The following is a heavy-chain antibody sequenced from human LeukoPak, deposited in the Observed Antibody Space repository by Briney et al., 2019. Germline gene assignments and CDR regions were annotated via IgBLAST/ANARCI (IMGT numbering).Heavy chain of an antibody. V-gene: IGHV3-53*01. CDR1: GFTVSSSY. Sequence: GGSLRLSCVASGFTVSSSYMSWVRQAPGKGLEYVSFIYSGGSTFYADSVKGRFTISRDNSKNTLHLQMNSLRADDTAIYYCATARRHDYGYYGGAFDNWGQGILVTVSS. D-gene: IGHD4-17*01. CDR2: IYSGGST. CDR3: ATARRHDYGYYGGAFDN. J-gene: IGHJ4*02.